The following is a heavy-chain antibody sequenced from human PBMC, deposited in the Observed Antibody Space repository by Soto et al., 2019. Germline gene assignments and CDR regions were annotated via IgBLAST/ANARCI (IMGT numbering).Heavy chain of an antibody. CDR3: VKDRGCSGGSCYRPWASYYYYYYGMDV. CDR2: ISSNGGST. CDR1: GFTFSSYA. J-gene: IGHJ6*02. Sequence: GGSLRLSCSASGFTFSSYAMHWVRQAPGKGLEYVSAISSNGGSTYYADSVKGRFTISRDNSKDTLYLQMSSLRAEDTAVYYCVKDRGCSGGSCYRPWASYYYYYYGMDVWGQWTTVTVSS. D-gene: IGHD2-15*01. V-gene: IGHV3-64D*08.